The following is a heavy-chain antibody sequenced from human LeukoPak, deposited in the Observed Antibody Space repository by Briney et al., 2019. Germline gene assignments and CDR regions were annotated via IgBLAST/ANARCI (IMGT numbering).Heavy chain of an antibody. CDR1: GFTLSSYS. V-gene: IGHV3-21*01. Sequence: GSLRLSCAASGFTLSSYSMNWVRQAPGKGLEWVSSISSSSSYIYYADSVKGRFTISRDNAKNSLYLQMNSLRAEDTAVYYCARADRLGAALLASFDYWGQGTLVTVSS. CDR2: ISSSSSYI. CDR3: ARADRLGAALLASFDY. J-gene: IGHJ4*02. D-gene: IGHD3-16*01.